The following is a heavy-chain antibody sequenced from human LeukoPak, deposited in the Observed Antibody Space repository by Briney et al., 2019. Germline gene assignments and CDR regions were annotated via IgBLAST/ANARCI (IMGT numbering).Heavy chain of an antibody. Sequence: SQTLSLTCTVSGGSISSGGYYWSWIRQHPGKGLEWIGYIYYSGSTYYNPSLKSRVTISVDTSKNQFSLKLSSVTAADTAVYYCARIMGYGSGSYRYYFDYWGQGTLVTVSS. CDR2: IYYSGST. CDR1: GGSISSGGYY. V-gene: IGHV4-31*03. CDR3: ARIMGYGSGSYRYYFDY. D-gene: IGHD3-10*01. J-gene: IGHJ4*02.